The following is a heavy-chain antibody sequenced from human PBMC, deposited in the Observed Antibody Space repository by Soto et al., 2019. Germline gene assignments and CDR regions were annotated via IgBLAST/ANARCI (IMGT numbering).Heavy chain of an antibody. J-gene: IGHJ6*02. D-gene: IGHD5-12*01. CDR2: IYPGDSDT. Sequence: PGESLKISCKGSGYSFTSYWIVWVRQMPGKGLEWMGIIYPGDSDTRYSPSFQGQVTISADKSLSTAYLQWSSLKASDTAMYFCARPPRGDSGYHYGKDVSSQGTTVTVSS. CDR3: ARPPRGDSGYHYGKDV. CDR1: GYSFTSYW. V-gene: IGHV5-51*01.